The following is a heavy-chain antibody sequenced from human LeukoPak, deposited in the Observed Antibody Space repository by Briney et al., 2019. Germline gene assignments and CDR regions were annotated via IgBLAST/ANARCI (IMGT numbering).Heavy chain of an antibody. V-gene: IGHV1-2*02. CDR3: ARVSYYDSSGYPEYFHH. J-gene: IGHJ1*01. Sequence: ASVKVSCKASGYTFTGYYMHWVRQAPGQGLEWMGWINPNSGGTNYAQKFQGRVTMTRDTSISTAYMELSSLRSEDAAVYYCARVSYYDSSGYPEYFHHWGQGTLVTVSS. CDR1: GYTFTGYY. CDR2: INPNSGGT. D-gene: IGHD3-22*01.